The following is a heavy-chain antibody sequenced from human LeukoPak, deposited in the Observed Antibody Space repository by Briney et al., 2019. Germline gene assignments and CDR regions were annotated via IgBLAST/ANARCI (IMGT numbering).Heavy chain of an antibody. CDR1: GGSISDDY. CDR2: IHYSGTT. Sequence: SETLSLTCTVSGGSISDDYWSWLRQPPGKGLEWIAYIHYSGTTNYNPSLKSRVTISIDTSKKQFSLKVSSVTAADTAVYHCARGAGWYNYWGQGTLVTVSS. D-gene: IGHD6-19*01. CDR3: ARGAGWYNY. J-gene: IGHJ4*02. V-gene: IGHV4-59*01.